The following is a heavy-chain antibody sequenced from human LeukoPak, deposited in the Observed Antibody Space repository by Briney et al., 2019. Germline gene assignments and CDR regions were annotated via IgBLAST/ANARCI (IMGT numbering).Heavy chain of an antibody. J-gene: IGHJ4*02. CDR3: AGGPTVTTSFGFDY. D-gene: IGHD4-17*01. Sequence: ASVKVSCKGSGYTLSNHAFSWVRQAPGQGLEWMGWISADNGNTNHAQKFQGRVSLTTDTSTSTAYMELRSLRSEDTAVYYCAGGPTVTTSFGFDYWGQGTLVTVSS. CDR2: ISADNGNT. CDR1: GYTLSNHA. V-gene: IGHV1-18*04.